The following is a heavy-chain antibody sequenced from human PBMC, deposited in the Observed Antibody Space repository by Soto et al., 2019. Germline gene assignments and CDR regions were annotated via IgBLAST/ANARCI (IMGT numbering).Heavy chain of an antibody. J-gene: IGHJ5*02. CDR2: IYHSGST. CDR1: GGSISSGGYS. V-gene: IGHV4-30-2*01. Sequence: SETLSLTCAVSGGSISSGGYSWSWIRQPPGKGLEWIGYIYHSGSTYYNPSLKSRVTISVDRSKNQFSLKLSSVTAADTAVYYCARGEPAPGGGFDPWGQGTLVTVSS. D-gene: IGHD1-26*01. CDR3: ARGEPAPGGGFDP.